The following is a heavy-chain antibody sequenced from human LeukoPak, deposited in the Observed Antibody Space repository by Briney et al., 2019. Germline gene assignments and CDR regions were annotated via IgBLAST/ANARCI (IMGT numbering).Heavy chain of an antibody. CDR3: ARHCSSPSCCLGYFDY. Sequence: SQTLSLTCTVSGGSISSGHYYWSWIRQPPGKGLEWIGYIYYSGSTYYNPSLKGRVTISVDTSKDQFSLKLSSVTAADTAVYYCARHCSSPSCCLGYFDYWGQGTLVTVSS. D-gene: IGHD2-2*01. CDR1: GGSISSGHYY. V-gene: IGHV4-30-4*08. J-gene: IGHJ4*02. CDR2: IYYSGST.